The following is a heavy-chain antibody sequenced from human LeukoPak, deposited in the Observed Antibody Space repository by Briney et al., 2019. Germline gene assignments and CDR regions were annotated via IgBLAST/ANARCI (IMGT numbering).Heavy chain of an antibody. CDR1: GFTFSSYA. Sequence: PGGSLRLSCAPSGFTFSSYAMSWVRQAPGKGLEWVSAISGSGGSTYYADSVKGRFTISRDNSKNTRYLQMNSLRAEDTAVYYCAKVKTYYDSSGYYYWGQGTLVTVSS. V-gene: IGHV3-23*01. D-gene: IGHD3-22*01. J-gene: IGHJ4*02. CDR2: ISGSGGST. CDR3: AKVKTYYDSSGYYY.